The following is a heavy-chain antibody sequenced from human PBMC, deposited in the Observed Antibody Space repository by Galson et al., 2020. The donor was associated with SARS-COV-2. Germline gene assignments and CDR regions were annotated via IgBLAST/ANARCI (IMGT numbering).Heavy chain of an antibody. D-gene: IGHD4-17*01. V-gene: IGHV4-61*09. CDR3: SREVDHLVTTEERTDYSVVGIDV. CDR1: GSSISRGRYY. J-gene: IGHJ6*02. Sequence: SETLSLTCTVSGSSISRGRYYWSWIRQPAGKGLEWIGHISTTGSTNYNPSLKSRLTISLDTSKTHFSLRLSSVTAAATAVYYCSREVDHLVTTEERTDYSVVGIDVGGQGSTVTVSS. CDR2: ISTTGST.